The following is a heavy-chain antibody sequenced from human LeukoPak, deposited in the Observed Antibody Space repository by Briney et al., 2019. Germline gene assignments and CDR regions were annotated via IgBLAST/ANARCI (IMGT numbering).Heavy chain of an antibody. D-gene: IGHD3-22*01. CDR3: VREGGDSSGYYNLFDY. V-gene: IGHV3-53*01. Sequence: GGSLRLSCAPSGFSVSSNYMSWVRQAPGKGLEWVSVIYIGGSTYYADSVKGRFTISRDNSKNTLYLQMNSLRAEDTAVYYCVREGGDSSGYYNLFDYWGQGTLVTVSS. CDR2: IYIGGST. CDR1: GFSVSSNY. J-gene: IGHJ4*02.